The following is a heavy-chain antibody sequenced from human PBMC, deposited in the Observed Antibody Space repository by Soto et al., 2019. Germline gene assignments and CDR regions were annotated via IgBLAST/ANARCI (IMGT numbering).Heavy chain of an antibody. V-gene: IGHV4-39*01. Sequence: SETLSLTCTVSGGSISSSSYYWGWLRQPPGKGLEWIGSIYYSGSTYYNPSLKSRVTISVDTSKNQFSLKLSSVTAADTAVYYCARINYDFWSGYWYYYYYMDVWGKGTTVTVSS. J-gene: IGHJ6*03. D-gene: IGHD3-3*01. CDR1: GGSISSSSYY. CDR3: ARINYDFWSGYWYYYYYMDV. CDR2: IYYSGST.